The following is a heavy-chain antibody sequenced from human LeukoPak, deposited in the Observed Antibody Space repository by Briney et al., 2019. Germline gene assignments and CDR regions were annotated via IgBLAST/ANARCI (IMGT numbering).Heavy chain of an antibody. CDR3: ARGAHVLDI. Sequence: PGGSLRLSRAASGFTLNSYWMHWVRQAPGKGLVWVSRINSDESSTTYVDSVKGRFTISRDNAKNTLYLQMDSLRVEDTAVYFCARGAHVLDIWGQGTMVTVSS. J-gene: IGHJ3*02. D-gene: IGHD1-26*01. CDR2: INSDESST. V-gene: IGHV3-74*01. CDR1: GFTLNSYW.